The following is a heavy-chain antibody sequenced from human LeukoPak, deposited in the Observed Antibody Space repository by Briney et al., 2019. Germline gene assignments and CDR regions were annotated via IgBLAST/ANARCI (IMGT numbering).Heavy chain of an antibody. CDR3: ARESGSYYGVTLDY. V-gene: IGHV3-66*01. CDR2: IYSGGRT. Sequence: GGSLRLSCAASGFTVSSNYMSWVRQAPGKGLEWVSVIYSGGRTEYADSVKGRFTISRDNSKNTLYLQMNSLRAEDTAVYYCARESGSYYGVTLDYWGQETLVTVSS. J-gene: IGHJ4*02. D-gene: IGHD1-26*01. CDR1: GFTVSSNY.